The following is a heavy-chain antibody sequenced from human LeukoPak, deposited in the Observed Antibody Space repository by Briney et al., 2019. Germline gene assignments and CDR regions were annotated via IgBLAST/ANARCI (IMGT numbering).Heavy chain of an antibody. CDR2: IIPILGIA. V-gene: IGHV1-69*02. D-gene: IGHD3-3*01. CDR3: ASTYYDFWSGSRTYYYYYYYRDV. CDR1: GGTFSSYT. Sequence: RSSGKVSCKASGGTFSSYTISWVRQAPGQGLEWMGRIIPILGIANYAQKFQGRVTITADKSTSAAYMELSSLRSEDTAVCYCASTYYDFWSGSRTYYYYYYYRDVCGKGTTVTVSS. J-gene: IGHJ6*03.